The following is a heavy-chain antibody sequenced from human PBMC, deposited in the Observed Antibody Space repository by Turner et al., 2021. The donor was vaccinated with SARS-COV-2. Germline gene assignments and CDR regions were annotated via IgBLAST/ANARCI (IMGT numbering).Heavy chain of an antibody. Sequence: QVQLVQSGAEVKKPGASVKVSCKASGYTFTSYDINWVRQATGQGLEWMGWMNPNSGKTGYAQKFQGRVTITRNTSISTAYMELSSLRSEDTAVYYCARGGYCSSTSCSPYWYFDLWGRGTLVTVSS. D-gene: IGHD2-2*01. J-gene: IGHJ2*01. CDR1: GYTFTSYD. V-gene: IGHV1-8*03. CDR3: ARGGYCSSTSCSPYWYFDL. CDR2: MNPNSGKT.